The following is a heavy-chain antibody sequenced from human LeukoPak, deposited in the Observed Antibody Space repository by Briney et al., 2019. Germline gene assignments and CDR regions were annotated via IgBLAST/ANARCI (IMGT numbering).Heavy chain of an antibody. D-gene: IGHD3-16*01. CDR2: ISAYNGNT. V-gene: IGHV1-18*01. CDR3: ARDQGGGQNYNWFDP. J-gene: IGHJ5*02. Sequence: ASVKVSCKASGGTFSSYAISWVRQAPGQGLEWMGWISAYNGNTNYAQKLQGRVTMTTDTSTSTAYMELRSLRSDDTAVYYCARDQGGGQNYNWFDPWGLGTLVTVSS. CDR1: GGTFSSYA.